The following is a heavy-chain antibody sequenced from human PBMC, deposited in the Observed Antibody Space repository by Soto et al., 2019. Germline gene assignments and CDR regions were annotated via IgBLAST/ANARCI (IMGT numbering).Heavy chain of an antibody. CDR3: ARLSGSSWHYLEY. CDR2: IDPSDSYT. Sequence: EVQLVQSGAEEKKPGESLRISSKGSGYSFTSYWMIWVRQMPGKGLEWMGRIDPSDSYTNYSPSFQGHVTISADKSISSGSLQWSSLRASGTAMYYCARLSGSSWHYLEYWGQGTLVTVSS. V-gene: IGHV5-10-1*01. CDR1: GYSFTSYW. D-gene: IGHD6-13*01. J-gene: IGHJ4*02.